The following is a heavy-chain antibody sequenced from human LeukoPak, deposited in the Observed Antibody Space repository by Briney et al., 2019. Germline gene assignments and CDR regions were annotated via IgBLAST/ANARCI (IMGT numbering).Heavy chain of an antibody. CDR3: ARARTARYDAFDI. CDR2: MNPNSGNT. Sequence: ASVKVSCTASGYTFTSYDINWVRQATGQGLEWMGWMNPNSGNTGYAQKFQGRVTMTRNTSISTAYMELSSLRSEDTAVYYCARARTARYDAFDIWGQGTMVTVSS. D-gene: IGHD1-1*01. J-gene: IGHJ3*02. CDR1: GYTFTSYD. V-gene: IGHV1-8*01.